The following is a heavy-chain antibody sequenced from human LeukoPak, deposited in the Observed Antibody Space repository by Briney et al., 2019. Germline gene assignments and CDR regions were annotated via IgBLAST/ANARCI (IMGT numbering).Heavy chain of an antibody. D-gene: IGHD4-17*01. CDR1: GFTFKIYW. CDR3: ARDKSYGDSEDY. J-gene: IGHJ4*02. Sequence: PGGSLRLSCAASGFTFKIYWMSWVRQAPGEGLEWVANINQDGSEKYYVDSVKGRFTIPRDNAKNSLYLQMNSLRAEDTAVYYCARDKSYGDSEDYWGQGTLVTVYS. CDR2: INQDGSEK. V-gene: IGHV3-7*05.